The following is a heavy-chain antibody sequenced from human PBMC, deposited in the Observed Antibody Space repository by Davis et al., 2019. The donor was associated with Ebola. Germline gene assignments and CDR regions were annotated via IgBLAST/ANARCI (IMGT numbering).Heavy chain of an antibody. Sequence: PSETLSLTCAVSGYSISSGYYWGWIRQPPGKGLEWIGSIYHSGSTYYNPSLKSRVTISVDTSKNQFSLKLSSVTAADTAVYYCARGSGLLWFRELLFPNNWFDPWGQGTLVTVSS. CDR1: GYSISSGYY. J-gene: IGHJ5*02. D-gene: IGHD3-10*01. CDR2: IYHSGST. CDR3: ARGSGLLWFRELLFPNNWFDP. V-gene: IGHV4-38-2*01.